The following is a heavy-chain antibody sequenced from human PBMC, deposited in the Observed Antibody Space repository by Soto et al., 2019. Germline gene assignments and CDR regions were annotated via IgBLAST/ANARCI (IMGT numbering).Heavy chain of an antibody. J-gene: IGHJ6*03. Sequence: SETLSLTCTVSGGSISSSSYYWGWIRQPPGKGLEWIGSIYYSGSTYYNPSLKSRVTISVDTSKNQFSLKLSSLTAADTAVYYCARHYPYYDFWSGYHPMYYYYYYMDVWGKGTTVTVSS. CDR1: GGSISSSSYY. D-gene: IGHD3-3*01. CDR2: IYYSGST. CDR3: ARHYPYYDFWSGYHPMYYYYYYMDV. V-gene: IGHV4-39*01.